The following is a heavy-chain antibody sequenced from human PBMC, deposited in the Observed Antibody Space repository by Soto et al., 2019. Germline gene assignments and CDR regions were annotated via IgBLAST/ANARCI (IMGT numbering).Heavy chain of an antibody. CDR2: IYYSGTT. V-gene: IGHV4-59*11. D-gene: IGHD1-26*01. CDR3: ARLNSGAFDS. CDR1: GGSISTHY. Sequence: PSETLSLTCTVSGGSISTHYWSWIRQPPGTGLEWIRDIYYSGTTIYNPSLKSRVSISVDTSKKQFSLNVTSVTAADTAVYYCARLNSGAFDSWGQGTRVT. J-gene: IGHJ5*01.